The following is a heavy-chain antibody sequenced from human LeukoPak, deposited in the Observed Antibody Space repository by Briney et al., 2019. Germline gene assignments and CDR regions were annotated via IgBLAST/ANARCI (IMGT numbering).Heavy chain of an antibody. J-gene: IGHJ4*02. D-gene: IGHD6-6*01. CDR3: ARDPIEQLVYFDY. CDR2: ISYDGSNK. Sequence: GGSLRLSCAASGFTVSSNYMSWVRQAPGKGLEWVAVISYDGSNKYYADSVKGRFTISRDNSKNTLYLQMNSLRAEDTAVYYCARDPIEQLVYFDYWGQGTLVTVSS. V-gene: IGHV3-30-3*01. CDR1: GFTVSSNY.